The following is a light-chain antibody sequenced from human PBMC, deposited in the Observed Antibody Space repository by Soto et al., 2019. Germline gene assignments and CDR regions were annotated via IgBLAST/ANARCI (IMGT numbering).Light chain of an antibody. CDR3: QQYNPYPTWS. CDR1: QNIRTW. CDR2: KAS. Sequence: DIQMTQFPSTLSASVGDRVTITCRASQNIRTWLAWYQQKPGKAPKLLIYKASNLEGGVPSRFSGSGSGTEFTLTISSLQPDDFATYYCQQYNPYPTWSFGQGTKVEIK. J-gene: IGKJ1*01. V-gene: IGKV1-5*03.